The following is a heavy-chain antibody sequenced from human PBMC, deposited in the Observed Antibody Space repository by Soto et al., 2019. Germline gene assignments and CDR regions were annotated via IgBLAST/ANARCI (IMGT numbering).Heavy chain of an antibody. J-gene: IGHJ3*02. CDR1: GYSFISYW. D-gene: IGHD1-1*01. CDR2: IDPSDSYT. CDR3: ASPIQLERPDAFDI. Sequence: GESLKISCKSSGYSFISYWISWVRQMPGKGLEWMGRIDPSDSYTNYSPSFQGHVTISADKSISTAYLQWSSLKASDTAMYYCASPIQLERPDAFDIWGQGTMVTVSS. V-gene: IGHV5-10-1*01.